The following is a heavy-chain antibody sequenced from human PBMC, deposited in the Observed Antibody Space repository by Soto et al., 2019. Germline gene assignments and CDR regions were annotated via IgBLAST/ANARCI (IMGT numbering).Heavy chain of an antibody. CDR2: IDGSGGDI. D-gene: IGHD4-17*01. V-gene: IGHV3-23*01. CDR3: AKDGYGDYPYDY. J-gene: IGHJ4*02. Sequence: GGSLRLSCAASGFTFSSYAMGWVRQAPGTGLEWVSVIDGSGGDISLADSVKGRFTISRDNSKSTLFLHMNSLRVEDTAGYYCAKDGYGDYPYDYWGQGTLVTVSS. CDR1: GFTFSSYA.